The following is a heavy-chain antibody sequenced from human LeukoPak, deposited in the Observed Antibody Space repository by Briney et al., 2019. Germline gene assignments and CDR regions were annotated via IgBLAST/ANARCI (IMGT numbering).Heavy chain of an antibody. CDR1: GFTFSNYE. CDR3: ARMFEF. J-gene: IGHJ4*02. Sequence: PGGSLRLSCVASGFTFSNYEMNWVRQAPGKGLEWVSYISSSGSTTYNADSVKGRFTISRDNAKNSLFLQMNSLRAEDTAVYFCARMFEFWGQGTLVTVSS. V-gene: IGHV3-48*03. CDR2: ISSSGSTT.